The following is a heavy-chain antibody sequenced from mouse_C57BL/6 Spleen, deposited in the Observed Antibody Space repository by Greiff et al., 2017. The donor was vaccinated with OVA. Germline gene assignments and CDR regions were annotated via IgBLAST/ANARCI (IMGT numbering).Heavy chain of an antibody. J-gene: IGHJ4*01. CDR1: GYTFTDYE. D-gene: IGHD4-1*01. Sequence: VQLVESGAELVRPGASVTLSCKASGYTFTDYEMHWVKQTPVHGLEWIGAIDPETGGTAYNQKFKGKAILTADKSSSTAYMELRSLTSEDSAVYYCTRKLGQDAMDYWGQGTSVTVSS. CDR2: IDPETGGT. CDR3: TRKLGQDAMDY. V-gene: IGHV1-15*01.